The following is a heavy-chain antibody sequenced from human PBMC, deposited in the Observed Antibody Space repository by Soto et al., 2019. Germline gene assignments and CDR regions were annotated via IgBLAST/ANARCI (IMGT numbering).Heavy chain of an antibody. CDR1: GFTFSSYT. CDR2: ISTSSNTI. D-gene: IGHD2-21*02. J-gene: IGHJ4*02. Sequence: EVQLVESGGGLGQPGGSLRLSCAASGFTFSSYTMNWVRQAPGKGLEWVSYISTSSNTIYYADSVKGRFTISRDNAKNSLYLQMNSLRDEDMAMYYCARSGVTTIDYWGQGTLVIVSS. V-gene: IGHV3-48*02. CDR3: ARSGVTTIDY.